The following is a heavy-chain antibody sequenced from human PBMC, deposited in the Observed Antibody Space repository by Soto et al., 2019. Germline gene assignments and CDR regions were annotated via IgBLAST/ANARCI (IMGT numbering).Heavy chain of an antibody. D-gene: IGHD3-16*01. V-gene: IGHV3-21*01. CDR1: GFTFSSYS. CDR2: ISSSSSYI. CDR3: ARDKGAYGDDVLGNYAFDI. Sequence: GGSLRLSCAASGFTFSSYSMNWVRQAPGKGLEWVSSISSSSSYIYYADSVKGRFTISRDNAKNSLYLQMNSPRAEDTAVYYCARDKGAYGDDVLGNYAFDIWGQGTMVTVSS. J-gene: IGHJ3*02.